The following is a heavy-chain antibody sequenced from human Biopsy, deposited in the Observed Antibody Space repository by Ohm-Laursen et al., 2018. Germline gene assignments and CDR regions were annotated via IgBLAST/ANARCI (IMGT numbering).Heavy chain of an antibody. CDR2: IFYGGIT. Sequence: PSDTLSLTCTVSGGSISSETHYWGWIRQPPGKGLEWIGSIFYGGITYYNPSLKSRVTISVYTSKNQFSLNLSSVTGADTAVYYCARHPTGFWFDPWGQGTLVTVSS. J-gene: IGHJ5*02. CDR3: ARHPTGFWFDP. V-gene: IGHV4-39*01. CDR1: GGSISSETHY.